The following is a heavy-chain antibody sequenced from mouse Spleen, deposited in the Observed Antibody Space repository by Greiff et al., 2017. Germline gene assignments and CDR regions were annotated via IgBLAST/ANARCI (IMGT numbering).Heavy chain of an antibody. D-gene: IGHD2-3*01. CDR3: ATLDGYYVGAMDY. CDR2: ISSGSSTI. J-gene: IGHJ4*01. V-gene: IGHV5-17*01. Sequence: EVNLVESGGGLVKPGGSLKLSCAASGFTFSDYGMHWVRQAPEKGLEWVAYISSGSSTIYYADTVKGRFTISRDNAKNTLFLQMTSLRSEDTAMYYCATLDGYYVGAMDYWGQGTSVTVSS. CDR1: GFTFSDYG.